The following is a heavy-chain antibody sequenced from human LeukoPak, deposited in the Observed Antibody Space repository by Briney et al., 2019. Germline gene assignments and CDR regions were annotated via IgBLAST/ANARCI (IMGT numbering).Heavy chain of an antibody. CDR2: INPNSGGT. CDR3: ARLSQSPKQLKYYDILTGYYKRYYYYMDV. V-gene: IGHV1-2*02. CDR1: GYTFTGYY. Sequence: ASVKVSCKASGYTFTGYYMHWVRQAPGQGLEWMEWINPNSGGTNYAQKFQGRVTMTRDTSISTAYMELSRLRSDDTAVYYCARLSQSPKQLKYYDILTGYYKRYYYYMDVWGKGTTVTVSS. D-gene: IGHD3-9*01. J-gene: IGHJ6*03.